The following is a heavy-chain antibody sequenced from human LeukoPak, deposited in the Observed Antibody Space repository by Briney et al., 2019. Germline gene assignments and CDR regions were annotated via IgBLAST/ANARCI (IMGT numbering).Heavy chain of an antibody. CDR2: IYPGDSDT. J-gene: IGHJ1*01. Sequence: GGSLKTPCRGFGYSFASYWIAWVRQMPGKGLEWMGIIYPGDSDTRYSPSFQGQVTISADKSISTAYLQWSSLKASDTAIYYCARQWGDCSSTSCYSAYRGQGALVTVSS. CDR1: GYSFASYW. V-gene: IGHV5-51*01. CDR3: ARQWGDCSSTSCYSAY. D-gene: IGHD2-2*01.